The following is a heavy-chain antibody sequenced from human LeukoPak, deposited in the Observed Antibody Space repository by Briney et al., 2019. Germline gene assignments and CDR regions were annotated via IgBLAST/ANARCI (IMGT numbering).Heavy chain of an antibody. CDR3: ARRIYYDNSGYSY. CDR1: GFTFSDYY. J-gene: IGHJ4*02. D-gene: IGHD3-22*01. V-gene: IGHV3-11*01. CDR2: ISGSGTTI. Sequence: GGSLRLSCAASGFTFSDYYMSWIRQAPGRGLEWVSYISGSGTTIYYADSVKGRFTTSRDNARNSLYLQMNSLRAEDTAVYYCARRIYYDNSGYSYWGQGALVTVSS.